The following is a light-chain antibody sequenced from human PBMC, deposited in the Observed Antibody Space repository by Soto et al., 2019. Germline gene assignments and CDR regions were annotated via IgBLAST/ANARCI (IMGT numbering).Light chain of an antibody. CDR3: QQHKSVSST. Sequence: DIHMTQSRSTLSASLGDRVTLSXRASESSSQWFARYQQEQGXAPKXXXDKXSSLERGGPSRLSGSGSGTEFTLTINSLQADDFANYYCQQHKSVSSTVGQGTRLEIK. J-gene: IGKJ5*01. CDR1: ESSSQW. CDR2: KXS. V-gene: IGKV1-5*03.